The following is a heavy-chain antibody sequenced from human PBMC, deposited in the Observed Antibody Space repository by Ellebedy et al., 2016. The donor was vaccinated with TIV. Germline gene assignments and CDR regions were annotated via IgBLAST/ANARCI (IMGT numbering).Heavy chain of an antibody. CDR3: ARDARFIEKQHNWFDP. Sequence: GESLKISCASSLFTFSDYYIILIRHAPGKGLECVSYIMSSCSTIYYADSVEGRFTISRDNAKNSLYLQMNRMRAEDTAVYYCARDARFIEKQHNWFDPWGQGTLVTVSS. D-gene: IGHD1-26*01. V-gene: IGHV3-11*01. CDR1: LFTFSDYY. CDR2: IMSSCSTI. J-gene: IGHJ5*02.